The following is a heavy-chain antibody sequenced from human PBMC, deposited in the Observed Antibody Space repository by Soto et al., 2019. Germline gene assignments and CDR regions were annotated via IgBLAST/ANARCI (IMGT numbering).Heavy chain of an antibody. D-gene: IGHD3-3*01. J-gene: IGHJ4*02. V-gene: IGHV1-3*01. CDR1: GYTFTSYA. CDR2: INAGNGNT. CDR3: ARDFGVYFDY. Sequence: QVQLVQSGAEVKKPGASVKVSCKASGYTFTSYAMHWVRQAPGQRLEWMGWINAGNGNTKYSKKFQGRVTITRDTSAGTAYMELSSLRSEDTAVYYCARDFGVYFDYWGQGTLVTVSS.